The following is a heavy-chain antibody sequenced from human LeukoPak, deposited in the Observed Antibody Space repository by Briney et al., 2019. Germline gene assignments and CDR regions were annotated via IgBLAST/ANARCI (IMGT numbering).Heavy chain of an antibody. CDR3: ARWTDWYFDL. D-gene: IGHD2-21*02. Sequence: GASLILYCAASGISCSNYWMTWIRHSPDIGLQWVANIKEDGSDKNYADSVKGRFTISRDNAKNLLYLQMNSLRAEDTAVYYCARWTDWYFDLWGRGTLVTVSS. CDR2: IKEDGSDK. J-gene: IGHJ2*01. V-gene: IGHV3-7*01. CDR1: GISCSNYW.